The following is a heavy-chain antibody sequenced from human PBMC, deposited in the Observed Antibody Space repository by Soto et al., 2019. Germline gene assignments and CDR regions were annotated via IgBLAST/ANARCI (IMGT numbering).Heavy chain of an antibody. V-gene: IGHV4-59*01. Sequence: SAALSLTCTFSAGSITTYNCNWLRQPPEKTLEWIGYVYNSGSTNYNPSLKSPVTMSVGTSKNQFSLKLSSVTAADTAVYYCAKDSGYNYGNFSWLDPWGQGALVTVSS. D-gene: IGHD5-18*01. CDR2: VYNSGST. CDR1: AGSITTYN. J-gene: IGHJ5*02. CDR3: AKDSGYNYGNFSWLDP.